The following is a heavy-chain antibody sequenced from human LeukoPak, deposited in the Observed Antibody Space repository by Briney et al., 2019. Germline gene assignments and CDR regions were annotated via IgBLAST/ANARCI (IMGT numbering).Heavy chain of an antibody. CDR2: IRYDGSNK. CDR1: GFTFSSYG. Sequence: GGSLRLSCAASGFTFSSYGMHWVRQAPGKGLEWVAFIRYDGSNKYYADSVKGRFTISRDNSKNTLYLQMNSLRAEDTVVYYCAKDRVVPAAFDYWGQGTLVTVSS. J-gene: IGHJ4*02. D-gene: IGHD2-2*01. CDR3: AKDRVVPAAFDY. V-gene: IGHV3-30*02.